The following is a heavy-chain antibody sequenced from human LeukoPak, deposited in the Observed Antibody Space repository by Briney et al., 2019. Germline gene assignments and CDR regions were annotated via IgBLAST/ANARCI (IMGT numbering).Heavy chain of an antibody. Sequence: GGSLRLSCAASGFTFSSIYVSWVRQAPGKGLEWVANIKEDGSEESYVDSVKGRFTISRDNAKNSLYLQMNSLRAEDTAVYYCASQSGYYFDYWGQGTLVTVSP. J-gene: IGHJ4*02. CDR1: GFTFSSIY. CDR3: ASQSGYYFDY. CDR2: IKEDGSEE. V-gene: IGHV3-7*01.